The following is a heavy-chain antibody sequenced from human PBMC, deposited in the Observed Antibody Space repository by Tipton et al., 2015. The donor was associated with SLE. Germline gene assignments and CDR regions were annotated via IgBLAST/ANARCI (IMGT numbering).Heavy chain of an antibody. CDR2: IYYSGST. V-gene: IGHV4-31*03. CDR1: GGSISSGGYY. Sequence: LRLSCTVSGGSISSGGYYWSWIRQHPGKGLEWIGYIYYSGSTYYNPSLESRVTISVDTSKNQFSLKLSSVTAADTAVYYCARHDSESPFDYWGQGSLVTVSS. CDR3: ARHDSESPFDY. D-gene: IGHD1-14*01. J-gene: IGHJ4*02.